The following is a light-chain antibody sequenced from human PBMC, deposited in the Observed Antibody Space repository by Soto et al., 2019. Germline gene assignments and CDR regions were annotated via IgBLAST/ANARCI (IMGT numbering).Light chain of an antibody. J-gene: IGKJ4*01. CDR1: QSVNSNY. V-gene: IGKV3-20*01. CDR3: QQFNSYPLT. Sequence: ETVLTQSPGTLSVSPGERATLSCRASQSVNSNYLAWYQQKPGQAPRLLIYGASSRATGIPDTFSGSRSGTDVTLTISRMEPEDFAVYYCQQFNSYPLTFGEGTKVDIK. CDR2: GAS.